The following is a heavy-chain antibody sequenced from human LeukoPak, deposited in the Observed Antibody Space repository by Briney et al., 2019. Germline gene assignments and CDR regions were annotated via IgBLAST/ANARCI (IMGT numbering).Heavy chain of an antibody. J-gene: IGHJ6*03. D-gene: IGHD3-22*01. CDR2: ISSSGSTI. CDR1: GFTFSSYG. Sequence: GGSLRLSCAASGFTFSSYGMNWVRQAPGKGLEWVSYISSSGSTIYYADSVKGRFTISRDNAKNSLYLQMNSLRAEDTAVYYCASNYDSSGYYYYYYVDVWGKGTTVTVSS. CDR3: ASNYDSSGYYYYYYVDV. V-gene: IGHV3-48*03.